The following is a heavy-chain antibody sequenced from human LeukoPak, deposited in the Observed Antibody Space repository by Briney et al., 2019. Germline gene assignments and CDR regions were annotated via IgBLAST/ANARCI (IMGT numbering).Heavy chain of an antibody. Sequence: PSETLSLTCTVSGGSISSYYWSWIRQPPGKGLEWIGYIYYSGSTNYNPSLKSRVTISVDTSKNQFSLKLSSVTAADTAVYYCAREIVVVPAAMGLYYYYYYMDVWGKGTTVTVSS. CDR3: AREIVVVPAAMGLYYYYYYMDV. CDR1: GGSISSYY. CDR2: IYYSGST. D-gene: IGHD2-2*01. V-gene: IGHV4-59*12. J-gene: IGHJ6*03.